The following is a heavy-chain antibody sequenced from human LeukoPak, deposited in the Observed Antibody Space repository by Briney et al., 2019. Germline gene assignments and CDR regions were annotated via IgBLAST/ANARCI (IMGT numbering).Heavy chain of an antibody. Sequence: PSETLSLTCAVYGGSFSGYYWSWIRQPPGKGLEWIGEINHSGSTNYNPSLKSRVTISVDTSKNQFSLKLSSVTAADTAVYYCARLAYDFWSGWPSEGMDVWGQGTTVTVSS. CDR3: ARLAYDFWSGWPSEGMDV. CDR1: GGSFSGYY. J-gene: IGHJ6*02. CDR2: INHSGST. D-gene: IGHD3-3*01. V-gene: IGHV4-34*01.